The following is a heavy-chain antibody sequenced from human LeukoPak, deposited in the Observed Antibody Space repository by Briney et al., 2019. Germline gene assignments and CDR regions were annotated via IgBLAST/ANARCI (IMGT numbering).Heavy chain of an antibody. J-gene: IGHJ4*02. V-gene: IGHV4-38-2*01. CDR1: GYSISSGYY. CDR3: ARQGWLVLDY. CDR2: IYHSGST. Sequence: PSETLSLTCAVSGYSISSGYYWGWIRQPPGKGLEWIGSIYHSGSTYYNPSLKSRVTISVDTSKNQFSLKLSSVTAADTAVYYCARQGWLVLDYWAREPWSPSPQ. D-gene: IGHD6-19*01.